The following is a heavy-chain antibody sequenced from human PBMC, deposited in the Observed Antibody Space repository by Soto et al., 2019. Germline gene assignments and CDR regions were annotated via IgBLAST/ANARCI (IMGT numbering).Heavy chain of an antibody. CDR3: ARESRYYDSSGYLAP. Sequence: ASVKVSCKASGGTFSSYAISWVRQAPGQGLEWMGGIIPIFGTANYAQKFQGRVTITADESTSTAYMELSSLRSEDTAVYYCARESRYYDSSGYLAPWGQGTLVTVSS. J-gene: IGHJ5*02. D-gene: IGHD3-22*01. CDR1: GGTFSSYA. V-gene: IGHV1-69*13. CDR2: IIPIFGTA.